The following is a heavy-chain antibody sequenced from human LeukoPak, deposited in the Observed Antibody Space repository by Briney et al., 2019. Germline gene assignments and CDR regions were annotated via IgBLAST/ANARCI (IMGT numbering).Heavy chain of an antibody. D-gene: IGHD3-16*01. CDR3: ARELNGYGYYFFDY. Sequence: GGSLRLSCAASGFTFSSYWMHWVHQAPGKGLEWVSHINTDGKTTRYADSMKGRFTISRDNAKNSLYLQMNGLGAEDTAVYYCARELNGYGYYFFDYWGPGTLVTVSS. J-gene: IGHJ4*02. CDR1: GFTFSSYW. CDR2: INTDGKTT. V-gene: IGHV3-74*01.